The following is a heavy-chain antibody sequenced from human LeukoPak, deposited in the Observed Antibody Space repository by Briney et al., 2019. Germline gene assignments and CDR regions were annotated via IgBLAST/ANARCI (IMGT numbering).Heavy chain of an antibody. D-gene: IGHD7-27*01. CDR1: GGTFSSYA. J-gene: IGHJ4*02. CDR2: IIPIFGTA. V-gene: IGHV1-69*13. Sequence: SVKVSCKASGGTFSSYAISWVRQAPGQGLGWMGGIIPIFGTANYAQKFQGRVTITADESTSTAYMELSSLRSEDTAVYYCARHKLGSGYSFDYWGQGTLVTVSS. CDR3: ARHKLGSGYSFDY.